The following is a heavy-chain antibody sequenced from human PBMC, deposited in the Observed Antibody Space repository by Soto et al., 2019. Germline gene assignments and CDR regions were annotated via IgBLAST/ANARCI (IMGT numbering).Heavy chain of an antibody. Sequence: QVQLQESGPGLVKPSETLSLTCTVSGGSIGSYYWSWIRQPPGKGLEWIGYIYYSGSTNYNPSLKSRVTISVDTSKNQFSLKLSSETAADTAVYYCARAWGYYFDFWGQGTLVTVSS. D-gene: IGHD3-16*01. CDR1: GGSIGSYY. V-gene: IGHV4-59*01. CDR2: IYYSGST. CDR3: ARAWGYYFDF. J-gene: IGHJ4*02.